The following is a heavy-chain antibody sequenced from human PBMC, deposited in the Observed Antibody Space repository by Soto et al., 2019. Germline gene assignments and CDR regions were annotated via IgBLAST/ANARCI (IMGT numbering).Heavy chain of an antibody. CDR1: NGSVSSGTYS. CDR3: ARGHYYYGMDV. V-gene: IGHV4-30-2*01. J-gene: IGHJ6*02. CDR2: IYYSGTT. Sequence: SETLSLTCTVSNGSVSSGTYSWSWIRQPPGKGLEWIGYIYYSGTTYYTPSLKSRLTMSMDRANDHFSLNLTSVTAADTAVYFCARGHYYYGMDVWGQGITVTVSS.